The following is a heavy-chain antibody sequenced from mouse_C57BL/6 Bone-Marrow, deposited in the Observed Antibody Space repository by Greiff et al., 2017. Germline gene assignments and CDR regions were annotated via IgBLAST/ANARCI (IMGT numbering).Heavy chain of an antibody. Sequence: EVQLQQSGAELVRPGASVKLSCTASGFNIKDDYMHWVKQRPEQGLEWIGWIDPENGDTEYASKFHGKATITADTSSNTAYLQLSSLTSEDTAVYYCTTGYYGSSFLAYWGQGTLVTVSA. CDR1: GFNIKDDY. CDR2: IDPENGDT. CDR3: TTGYYGSSFLAY. D-gene: IGHD1-1*01. J-gene: IGHJ3*01. V-gene: IGHV14-4*01.